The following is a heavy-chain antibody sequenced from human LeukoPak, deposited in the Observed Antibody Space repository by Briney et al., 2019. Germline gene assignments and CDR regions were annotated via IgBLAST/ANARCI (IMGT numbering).Heavy chain of an antibody. CDR1: GYTFTGYY. D-gene: IGHD3-22*01. V-gene: IGHV1-2*02. CDR3: ATDRVYDSSGDEVGAFDI. Sequence: ASVKVSCKACGYTFTGYYMHWVRQAPGQGLEWMGWINPNSGGTNYAQKFQGRVTMTRDTSISTAYMELSRLRSDDTAVYYCATDRVYDSSGDEVGAFDIWGQGTMVTVSS. J-gene: IGHJ3*02. CDR2: INPNSGGT.